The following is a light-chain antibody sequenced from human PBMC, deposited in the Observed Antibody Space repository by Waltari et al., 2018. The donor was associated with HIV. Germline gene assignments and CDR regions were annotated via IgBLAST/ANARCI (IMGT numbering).Light chain of an antibody. V-gene: IGLV2-23*02. Sequence: QSALTQPASVSGSPGQSITISCTGTSSDVGSSNLVSWYQQHPGNAPKLMIYEVSKRPSGVSNRFSGSKSGNTASLTISGLQAEDEADYYCCSYAGSSYVFGTGTKVTVL. J-gene: IGLJ1*01. CDR2: EVS. CDR1: SSDVGSSNL. CDR3: CSYAGSSYV.